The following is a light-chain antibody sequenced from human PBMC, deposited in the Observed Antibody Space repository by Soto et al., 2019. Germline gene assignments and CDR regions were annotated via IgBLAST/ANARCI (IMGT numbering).Light chain of an antibody. V-gene: IGLV2-14*03. CDR1: DSDVGGFNY. Sequence: QSVLTQPASVSGAPGQPITISCTGTDSDVGGFNYVSWYQQYPGKAPKLMIYDVSDRPSGVSNRFSGSKSGNTASLTISGLQAEDEADYYCSSYTAYTTDVFGTGTKVTVL. CDR2: DVS. CDR3: SSYTAYTTDV. J-gene: IGLJ1*01.